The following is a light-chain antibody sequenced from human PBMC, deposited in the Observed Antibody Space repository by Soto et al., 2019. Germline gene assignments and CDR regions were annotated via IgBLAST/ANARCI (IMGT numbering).Light chain of an antibody. Sequence: EIMLTQSPAALSLSLGERATLSCRASQSVSRNLAWYQQKPDQAPRLLIYGASTRATGIPARFSGSGSGTEFTLTISSLQPEDFATYYCQQSYSTVRTFGQGTKVDIK. CDR2: GAS. V-gene: IGKV3-15*01. CDR3: QQSYSTVRT. CDR1: QSVSRN. J-gene: IGKJ1*01.